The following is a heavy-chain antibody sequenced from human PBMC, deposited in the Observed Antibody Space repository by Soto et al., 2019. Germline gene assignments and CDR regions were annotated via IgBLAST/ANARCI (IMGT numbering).Heavy chain of an antibody. J-gene: IGHJ6*03. CDR2: ISSNGGST. CDR3: ARGPGGYDDSNYYYYYMDV. V-gene: IGHV3-64*01. CDR1: GFTFSSYA. D-gene: IGHD5-12*01. Sequence: GGSLRLSCAASGFTFSSYAMHWVRQAPGKGLEYVSAISSNGGSTYYANSVKGRFTISRDNSKNTLYLQMGSLRAEDMAVYYCARGPGGYDDSNYYYYYMDVWGKGTTVTVSS.